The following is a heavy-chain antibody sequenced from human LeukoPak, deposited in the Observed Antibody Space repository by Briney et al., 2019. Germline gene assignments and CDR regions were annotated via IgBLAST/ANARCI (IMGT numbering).Heavy chain of an antibody. CDR1: GGSISTYY. J-gene: IGHJ4*02. CDR3: ARKSATGQLDY. V-gene: IGHV4-59*12. Sequence: ETLSLTCTVSGGSISTYYWSWIRQPPGKGLEWIGYINYSGSTNYNPSLKSRVTLSIDTSKNQVSLKLTAVTAADTAVYYCARKSATGQLDYWGQGTLVTVSS. D-gene: IGHD1-1*01. CDR2: INYSGST.